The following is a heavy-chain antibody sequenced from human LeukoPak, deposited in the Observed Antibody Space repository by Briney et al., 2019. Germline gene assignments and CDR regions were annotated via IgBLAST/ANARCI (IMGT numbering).Heavy chain of an antibody. J-gene: IGHJ3*02. CDR3: AGESTTKVAFDI. D-gene: IGHD1-26*01. V-gene: IGHV3-11*01. CDR2: ISSSGSTI. CDR1: GFTFSDYY. Sequence: GGSLRLSCAASGFTFSDYYMSWIRQAPGKGLEWVSYISSSGSTIYYADSVKGRFTISRDNAKNSLYLQMNSLRAEDTAVYYCAGESTTKVAFDIWGQGTMVTVSS.